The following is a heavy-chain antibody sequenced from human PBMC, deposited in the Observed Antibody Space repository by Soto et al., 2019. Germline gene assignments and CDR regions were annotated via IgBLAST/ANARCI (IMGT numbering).Heavy chain of an antibody. Sequence: SETLSLRGTVSRGSSSSGGYYWSWIRQHPGKGLEWIGYIYYSGSPYYNRSLKSRVTISVXTSKKQFSLKLRSVTAAATAVYYRARWSAAGPARAYYCYGMEVGRQGTTVTVSS. CDR3: ARWSAAGPARAYYCYGMEV. D-gene: IGHD6-13*01. CDR2: IYYSGSP. CDR1: RGSSSSGGYY. J-gene: IGHJ6*02. V-gene: IGHV4-31*03.